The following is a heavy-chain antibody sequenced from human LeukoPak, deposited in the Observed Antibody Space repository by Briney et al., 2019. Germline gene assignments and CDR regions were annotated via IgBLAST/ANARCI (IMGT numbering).Heavy chain of an antibody. CDR3: ARSSGVTIYNWFDP. CDR1: GYTFTSYA. D-gene: IGHD4-17*01. Sequence: ASVKVSCKASGYTFTSYAMHWVRQAPGQRLEWMGWINAGNGNTKYSQKFQGRVTITRDTSASTAYMELSSLRSEGTAVYYCARSSGVTIYNWFDPWGQGTLVTVSS. CDR2: INAGNGNT. J-gene: IGHJ5*02. V-gene: IGHV1-3*01.